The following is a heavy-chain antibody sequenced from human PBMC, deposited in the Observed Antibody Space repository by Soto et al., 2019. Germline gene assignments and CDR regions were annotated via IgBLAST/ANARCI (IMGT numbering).Heavy chain of an antibody. CDR3: AKKGLGSLKTFCSGGCCHYAFDL. CDR2: ISGGGDGT. V-gene: IGHV3-23*01. J-gene: IGHJ3*01. CDR1: GFTFINYA. D-gene: IGHD2-15*01. Sequence: EVQLLESGGGLVQPGGSLRLSCAASGFTFINYAMTWVRQAPGKGLEWVSTISGGGDGTYYADSVKGHFTISRDNSKNTLYLQMNSLRAEDTAIYYCAKKGLGSLKTFCSGGCCHYAFDLWGQGTMVTVSS.